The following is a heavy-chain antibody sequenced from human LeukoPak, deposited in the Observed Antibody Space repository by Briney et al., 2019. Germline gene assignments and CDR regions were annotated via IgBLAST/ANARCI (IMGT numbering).Heavy chain of an antibody. J-gene: IGHJ6*02. Sequence: APVKVSCKASGYTFTSYYMHWVRQAPGQGLEGMGIINPSGGSTSYAQKFQGRATMTRDTSTSTVYMELSSLRSEDTAVYYCARVLHHYDFWSGSRGMDVWGQGTTLTVSS. CDR3: ARVLHHYDFWSGSRGMDV. CDR2: INPSGGST. D-gene: IGHD3-3*01. CDR1: GYTFTSYY. V-gene: IGHV1-46*01.